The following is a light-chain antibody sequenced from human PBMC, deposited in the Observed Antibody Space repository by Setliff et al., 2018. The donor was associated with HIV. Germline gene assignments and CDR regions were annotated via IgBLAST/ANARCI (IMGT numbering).Light chain of an antibody. Sequence: QSALSQPASVSGSPGQSITISCTGTPSDVGGFTLVSWYQKYPDRDPKLIIYDVSKRPSRVSDRFSGSKSANTASLTISGLQAEDEADYYCLSYTGSDTFVFGSGTKVTVL. CDR3: LSYTGSDTFV. J-gene: IGLJ1*01. CDR2: DVS. V-gene: IGLV2-23*02. CDR1: PSDVGGFTL.